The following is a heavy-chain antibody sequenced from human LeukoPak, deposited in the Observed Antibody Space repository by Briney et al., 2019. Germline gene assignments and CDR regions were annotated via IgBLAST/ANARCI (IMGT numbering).Heavy chain of an antibody. Sequence: HAGGTLRLSCAASGFIFSNHGMNWVRQAPGKGLEWVSGISPRGDITYYTDSVKGRFTVSRDNFKNTVHLQVNSLRPEDTAVYFCAKDDAWIRFASWGQGILVTVSS. CDR3: AKDDAWIRFAS. CDR1: GFIFSNHG. V-gene: IGHV3-23*01. CDR2: ISPRGDIT. D-gene: IGHD5-12*01. J-gene: IGHJ5*01.